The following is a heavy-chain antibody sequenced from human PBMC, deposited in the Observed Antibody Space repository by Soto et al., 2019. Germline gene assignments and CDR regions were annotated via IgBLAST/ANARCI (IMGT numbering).Heavy chain of an antibody. Sequence: ETLSRTCPVSGGSVSSGSYYGNWVRQPPGKRLEWIGYISYSGSTNYNPSLKSRVTISVDTSKNQFSLNLTSVTAADTAVYYCARESYRGYSYGSFDFWGQGSLVTVS. CDR2: ISYSGST. V-gene: IGHV4-61*01. D-gene: IGHD5-18*01. CDR3: ARESYRGYSYGSFDF. J-gene: IGHJ4*02. CDR1: GGSVSSGSYY.